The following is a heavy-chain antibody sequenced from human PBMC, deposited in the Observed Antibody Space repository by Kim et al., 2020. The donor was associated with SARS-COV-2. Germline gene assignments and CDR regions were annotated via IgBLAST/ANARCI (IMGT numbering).Heavy chain of an antibody. CDR3: ARWSIVLMVYAIGHAFDI. V-gene: IGHV4-59*01. CDR1: GGSISSYY. D-gene: IGHD2-8*01. J-gene: IGHJ3*02. CDR2: IYYSGST. Sequence: SETLSLTCTVSGGSISSYYWSWIRQPPGKGLEWIGHIYYSGSTNYNPSLKSRVTISVDTSKNQFSLKLSSVTAADTAVYYCARWSIVLMVYAIGHAFDIWGQGTMVTVSS.